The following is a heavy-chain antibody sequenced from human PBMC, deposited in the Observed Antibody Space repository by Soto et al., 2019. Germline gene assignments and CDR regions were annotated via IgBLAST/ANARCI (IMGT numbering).Heavy chain of an antibody. Sequence: SVKVSCKASGGTFSSYAISWVRQAPGQGLEWMGGIIPIFGAANYAQKFQGRVTITADESTSTAYMELSSLRSEDTAVYYCAPGGYSYGWNYYYYGMDVWGQGTTVTVSS. D-gene: IGHD5-18*01. J-gene: IGHJ6*02. CDR3: APGGYSYGWNYYYYGMDV. V-gene: IGHV1-69*13. CDR1: GGTFSSYA. CDR2: IIPIFGAA.